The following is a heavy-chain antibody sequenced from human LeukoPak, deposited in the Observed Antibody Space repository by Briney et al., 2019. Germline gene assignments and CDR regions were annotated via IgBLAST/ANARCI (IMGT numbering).Heavy chain of an antibody. CDR1: GYTFTSYG. Sequence: ASVKVSCKASGYTFTSYGISWVRQAPGQGLEWMGWISAYSGNTNYAQKLQGRVTMTTDTSTSTAYMELRSPRSDDTAVYYCARDNSMVRGVIYYYYGMDVWGQGTTVTVSS. V-gene: IGHV1-18*01. D-gene: IGHD3-10*01. CDR3: ARDNSMVRGVIYYYYGMDV. J-gene: IGHJ6*02. CDR2: ISAYSGNT.